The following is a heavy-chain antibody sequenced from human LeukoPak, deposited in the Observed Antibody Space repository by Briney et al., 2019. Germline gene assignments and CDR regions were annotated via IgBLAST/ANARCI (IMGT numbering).Heavy chain of an antibody. D-gene: IGHD3-22*01. CDR3: ARRYYDSSGYYGY. CDR1: GFTFSSYS. CDR2: ISSSSSYI. J-gene: IGHJ4*02. Sequence: GGSLRLSCAASGFTFSSYSMNWVRQAPGEGLEWVSSISSSSSYIYYADSVKGRFTISRDNAKNSLYLQMNSLRAEDTAVYYCARRYYDSSGYYGYWGQGTLVTVSS. V-gene: IGHV3-21*01.